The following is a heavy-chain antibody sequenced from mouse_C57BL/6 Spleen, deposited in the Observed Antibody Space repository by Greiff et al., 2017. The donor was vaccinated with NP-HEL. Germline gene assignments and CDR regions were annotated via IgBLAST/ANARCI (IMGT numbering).Heavy chain of an antibody. Sequence: VQLQQSGAELVRPGASVKLSCTASGFNIKDDYMHWVKQRPEQGLEWIGWIDPENGDTEYASKFQGKATIPADPSSNPAYLQLSSLTSEDTAVYYCTTDISTTVVDYFDDWGQGTTLTVSS. D-gene: IGHD1-1*01. CDR1: GFNIKDDY. CDR2: IDPENGDT. V-gene: IGHV14-4*01. CDR3: TTDISTTVVDYFDD. J-gene: IGHJ2*01.